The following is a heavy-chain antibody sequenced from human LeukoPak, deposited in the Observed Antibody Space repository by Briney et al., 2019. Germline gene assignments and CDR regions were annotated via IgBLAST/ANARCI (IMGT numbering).Heavy chain of an antibody. CDR1: GFTLSDYY. J-gene: IGHJ3*02. Sequence: ASVKVSCKASGFTLSDYYLHWVRQAPGQGLEWLGWINPNSGVTKSVQKFQGRVTMTRDTSISTAYLELSSLRFDDTAVYYCARDKTAGVAIEPTFDIWGQGTAVTVSS. CDR3: ARDKTAGVAIEPTFDI. CDR2: INPNSGVT. D-gene: IGHD6-25*01. V-gene: IGHV1-2*02.